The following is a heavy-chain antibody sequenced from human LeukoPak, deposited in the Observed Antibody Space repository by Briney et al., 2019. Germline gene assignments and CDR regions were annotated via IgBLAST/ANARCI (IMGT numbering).Heavy chain of an antibody. D-gene: IGHD3-22*01. V-gene: IGHV3-43D*03. CDR1: GFTFDDYA. J-gene: IGHJ4*02. CDR3: ATAPYDSIGIFDY. Sequence: GGSLRLSCAASGFTFDDYAMHWVRQAPGKGLECVSLISWDGDSTYYSDSVKGRFTISRDNNKNSLYLQMNSLRTEDTALYYCATAPYDSIGIFDYWGQGTLVTISS. CDR2: ISWDGDST.